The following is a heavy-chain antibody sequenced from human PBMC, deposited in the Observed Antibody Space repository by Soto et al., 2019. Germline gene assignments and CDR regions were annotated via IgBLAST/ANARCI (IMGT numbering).Heavy chain of an antibody. Sequence: QVQLVQSGAEVKKPGASVQVSCKASGYTFTSYAMHWVRQAPGQRPEWMGWINAGNGNTKYSQKFQGRVTITRDTSASTDYRELSSLRSDDTAVYYWARGGGGYSGYDAWFDPLGQGTLVTVSS. D-gene: IGHD5-12*01. CDR1: GYTFTSYA. CDR3: ARGGGGYSGYDAWFDP. J-gene: IGHJ5*02. CDR2: INAGNGNT. V-gene: IGHV1-3*01.